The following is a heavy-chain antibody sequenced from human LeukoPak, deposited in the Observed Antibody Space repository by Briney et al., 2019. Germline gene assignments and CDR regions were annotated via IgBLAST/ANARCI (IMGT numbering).Heavy chain of an antibody. CDR1: GYTFTDYD. J-gene: IGHJ3*01. Sequence: ASVKVSCKTSGYTFTDYDVHWVRQAPGQGLEWMGWINPNSGSTNYAQRLQGRVTFTRDTSLGIAYMELSSLTSEDAAVYFCARGDFGETNTAFDVWGQGTLVAVSS. V-gene: IGHV1-8*03. CDR3: ARGDFGETNTAFDV. D-gene: IGHD4-17*01. CDR2: INPNSGST.